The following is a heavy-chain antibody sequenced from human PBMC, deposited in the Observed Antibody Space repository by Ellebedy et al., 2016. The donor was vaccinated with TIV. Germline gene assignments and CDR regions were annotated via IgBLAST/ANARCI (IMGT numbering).Heavy chain of an antibody. Sequence: GESLKISCAASGFTLCSNYFSWARLPPGKGLGWVSLIYSGGGTSYAGSVKGRFTISRDNSKNTLYLQMNRLRAEDTAVYYCATRHILTPQWGQGTLVTVSS. D-gene: IGHD2-21*01. CDR2: IYSGGGT. CDR3: ATRHILTPQ. CDR1: GFTLCSNY. V-gene: IGHV3-66*01. J-gene: IGHJ4*02.